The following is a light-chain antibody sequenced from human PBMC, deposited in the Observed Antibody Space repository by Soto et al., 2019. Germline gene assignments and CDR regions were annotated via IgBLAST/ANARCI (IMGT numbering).Light chain of an antibody. Sequence: IVINPSPFTCYVTQGGRATLSCRASQSISDTVAWYQQKPGQAPRLLIYGASTRASGIPARFSGSGSETDFPLTIRSLQSEDIALYCCQQYGNWQTFGQGTKVDIK. CDR3: QQYGNWQT. CDR2: GAS. CDR1: QSISDT. J-gene: IGKJ1*01. V-gene: IGKV3-15*01.